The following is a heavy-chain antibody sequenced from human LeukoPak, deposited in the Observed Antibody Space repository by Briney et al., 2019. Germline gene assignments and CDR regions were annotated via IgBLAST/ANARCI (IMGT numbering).Heavy chain of an antibody. CDR2: ISGSGGST. J-gene: IGHJ4*02. Sequence: PGGSLRLSCAASGFTFSSYAMSWVRQAPGKGLEWVSAISGSGGSTYYADSVKGRFTISRDNSKNTLYLQMNSLRAEDTAVYYCARDLLGGGIAVAGAPEVFDYWGQGTLVTVSS. CDR1: GFTFSSYA. D-gene: IGHD6-19*01. CDR3: ARDLLGGGIAVAGAPEVFDY. V-gene: IGHV3-23*01.